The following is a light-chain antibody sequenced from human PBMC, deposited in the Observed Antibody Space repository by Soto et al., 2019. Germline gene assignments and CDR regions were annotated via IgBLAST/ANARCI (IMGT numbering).Light chain of an antibody. CDR2: WAS. V-gene: IGKV4-1*01. CDR1: QSLLYSSNNKNY. CDR3: QQYYGTPFT. Sequence: DIVMTQSPDSLAVSLGERATINCKSSQSLLYSSNNKNYLTWYQQKPGQPPKLLIYWASTRESGVPDRFSGSGSGTDFTLTISSLQAEDVAFYYCQQYYGTPFTFGPGTKVDIK. J-gene: IGKJ3*01.